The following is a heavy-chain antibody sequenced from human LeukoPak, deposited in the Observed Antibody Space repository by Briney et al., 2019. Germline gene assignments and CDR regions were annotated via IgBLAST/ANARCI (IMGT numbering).Heavy chain of an antibody. J-gene: IGHJ3*01. CDR3: VKDIGGDCAYCTSTSCYESAFDV. CDR1: GFTFVGYA. CDR2: IIWNSNRI. V-gene: IGHV3-9*01. Sequence: PGGSLRLSCAASGFTFVGYAMHWVRQAPGKGLEWVSRIIWNSNRIAYADFVKDRFIISRDNAKNSLYLQMNSLRAEDTALYYCVKDIGGDCAYCTSTSCYESAFDVWGQGTMVTVSS. D-gene: IGHD2-2*01.